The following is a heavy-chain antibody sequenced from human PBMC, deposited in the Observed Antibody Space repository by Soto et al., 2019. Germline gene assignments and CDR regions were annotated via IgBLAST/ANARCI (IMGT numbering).Heavy chain of an antibody. Sequence: QVQLVESGGGVVQPVRSLRLSCAASGFTFSSYAMHWVRQAPGKGLEWVAVISYDGSNKYYADSVKGRFTISRDNSKNTLYLQMNSLRAEDTAVYYCARGGMGYDLTTSMDVWGQGTTVTVSS. CDR3: ARGGMGYDLTTSMDV. CDR2: ISYDGSNK. J-gene: IGHJ6*02. D-gene: IGHD3-3*01. CDR1: GFTFSSYA. V-gene: IGHV3-30-3*01.